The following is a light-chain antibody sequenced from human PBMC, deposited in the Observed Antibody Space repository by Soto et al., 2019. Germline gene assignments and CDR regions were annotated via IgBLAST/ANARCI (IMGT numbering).Light chain of an antibody. CDR1: QDISNY. J-gene: IGKJ4*01. CDR2: DAS. Sequence: SLSAVAASKGDRVIITCQASQDISNYLNWYQQKPGKAPKLLIYDASNLETGVPSRFSGSGSGTDFTFTISSLQPEDIATYYCQQYDNLPLTFGG. V-gene: IGKV1-33*01. CDR3: QQYDNLPLT.